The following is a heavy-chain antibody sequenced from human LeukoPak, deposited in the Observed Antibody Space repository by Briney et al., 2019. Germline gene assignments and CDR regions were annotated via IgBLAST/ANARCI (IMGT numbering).Heavy chain of an antibody. J-gene: IGHJ4*02. CDR3: AREEYNCNYVRLDY. V-gene: IGHV3-7*01. D-gene: IGHD1-7*01. CDR1: GFTFSSYW. Sequence: GGSLRLSCAASGFTFSSYWMSWVRQAPGKGLEWVANTKQDGSEKYYVDSGEGRFTISRDNAKNSLYLQMNSLRAEDTAVYYCAREEYNCNYVRLDYWGQGALVTVSS. CDR2: TKQDGSEK.